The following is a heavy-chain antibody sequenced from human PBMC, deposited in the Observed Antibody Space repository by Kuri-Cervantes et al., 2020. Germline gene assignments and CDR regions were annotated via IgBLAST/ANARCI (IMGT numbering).Heavy chain of an antibody. J-gene: IGHJ4*02. Sequence: GGSLRLSCAASGFTFSTYGMHWVRQAPGKGLEWVAVIWYDGSNKDYADSVKGRFTISRDNSKNTLYLQMNSLRDEDTAVYYCARDGGWLQSQYYFDYWGQGTLVTVSS. CDR1: GFTFSTYG. CDR2: IWYDGSNK. CDR3: ARDGGWLQSQYYFDY. V-gene: IGHV3-33*01. D-gene: IGHD5-24*01.